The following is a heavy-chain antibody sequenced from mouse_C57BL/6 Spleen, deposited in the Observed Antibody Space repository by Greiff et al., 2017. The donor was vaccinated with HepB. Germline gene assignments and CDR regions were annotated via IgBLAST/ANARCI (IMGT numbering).Heavy chain of an antibody. CDR2: IDPETGGT. CDR3: TRRNSHYFDY. V-gene: IGHV1-62-3*01. J-gene: IGHJ2*01. Sequence: VQLQQPGAELVKPGASVKLSCKASGYTFTSYWMHWVKQRPGRGLEWIGRIDPETGGTAYNQKFKGKAILTADKSSSTAYMELRSLTSEDSAVYYCTRRNSHYFDYWGQGTTLTVSS. D-gene: IGHD2-1*01. CDR1: GYTFTSYW.